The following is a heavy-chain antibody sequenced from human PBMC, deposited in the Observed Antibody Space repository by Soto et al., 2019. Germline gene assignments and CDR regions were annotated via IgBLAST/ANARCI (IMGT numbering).Heavy chain of an antibody. V-gene: IGHV3-21*01. J-gene: IGHJ1*01. Sequence: PGGSLRLSCAASGFTFSSYSMNWVRQAPGKRLEWVSSISSSSSYIYYADSVKGRFTISRDNAKNSLYLQMNSLRAEDTAVYYCAKQLYYSDSSGYSDWGQGTLVTVSS. D-gene: IGHD3-22*01. CDR2: ISSSSSYI. CDR1: GFTFSSYS. CDR3: AKQLYYSDSSGYSD.